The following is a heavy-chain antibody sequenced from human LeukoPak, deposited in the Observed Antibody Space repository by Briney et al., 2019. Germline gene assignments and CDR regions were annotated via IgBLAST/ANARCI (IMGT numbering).Heavy chain of an antibody. Sequence: SETLSLTCTVSGYSINSGYYWGWIRQPPGKGLEWIGSIYHSGSTYYNPSPKSRVTISVDTSKNQFSLKLSSVTAADTAVYYCARVLKGRAPFDYWGQGTLVTVSS. CDR3: ARVLKGRAPFDY. J-gene: IGHJ4*02. CDR2: IYHSGST. CDR1: GYSINSGYY. V-gene: IGHV4-38-2*02.